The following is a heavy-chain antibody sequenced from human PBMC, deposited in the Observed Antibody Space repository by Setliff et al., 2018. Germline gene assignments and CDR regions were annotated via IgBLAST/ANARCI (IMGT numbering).Heavy chain of an antibody. CDR1: RFSFSNYW. J-gene: IGHJ4*02. CDR2: IKPDGSEG. V-gene: IGHV3-7*01. CDR3: ASTYSYGSGFGF. Sequence: GESLRLSCAASRFSFSNYWMSWVRQAPGKGLEWVANIKPDGSEGYYVDSVKGRFTISRDNTKNSLYLQMNSLRAEEMAVYYCASTYSYGSGFGFWGQGTLVTVSS. D-gene: IGHD3-10*01.